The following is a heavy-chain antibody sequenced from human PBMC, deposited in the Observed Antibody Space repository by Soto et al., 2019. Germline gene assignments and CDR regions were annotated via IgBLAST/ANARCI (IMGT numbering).Heavy chain of an antibody. CDR2: INPSGGST. V-gene: IGHV1-46*01. Sequence: QGQLVQSGAEVKKPGASVKVSCKASGYTFTSYYMHWVRQAPGQGLEWMGIINPSGGSTSYAQKFQCRVTMNRDTSTSTVYMDLSSLRSEDTAVYYCARPADRGLYGDFDYWGQGTLVTVFS. CDR1: GYTFTSYY. CDR3: ARPADRGLYGDFDY. D-gene: IGHD3-10*01. J-gene: IGHJ4*02.